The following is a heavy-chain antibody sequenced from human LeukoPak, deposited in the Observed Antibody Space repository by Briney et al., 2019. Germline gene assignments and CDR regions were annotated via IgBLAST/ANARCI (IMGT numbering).Heavy chain of an antibody. Sequence: GGSLRHSCAAHGFTLSSYAMHWVRQATGKGLEREAVISYDGSNKYYADSVKGLFGNSRDNSESTLYLQMNSLRADDTAVYGCARDRLEAGACFYYYYGMVVWGQGTTVTVSS. CDR2: ISYDGSNK. D-gene: IGHD3-10*01. V-gene: IGHV3-30*09. CDR1: GFTLSSYA. CDR3: ARDRLEAGACFYYYYGMVV. J-gene: IGHJ6*02.